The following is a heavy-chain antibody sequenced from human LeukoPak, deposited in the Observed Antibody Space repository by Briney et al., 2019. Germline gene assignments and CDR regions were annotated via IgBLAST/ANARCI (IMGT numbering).Heavy chain of an antibody. CDR1: GFTFTGYY. Sequence: ASVTVSCKASGFTFTGYYIHWVRQAPGQGLEWMGYINPHSGGTNSPQKFQGRVTLTTDTSISAAYMELGSLISDDTAMYYCVREGNELLSKDFDYWGQGTLVAVSS. J-gene: IGHJ4*02. V-gene: IGHV1-2*02. CDR2: INPHSGGT. CDR3: VREGNELLSKDFDY. D-gene: IGHD2-21*02.